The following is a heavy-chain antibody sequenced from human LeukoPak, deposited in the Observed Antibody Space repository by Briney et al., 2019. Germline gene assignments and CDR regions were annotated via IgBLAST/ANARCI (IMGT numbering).Heavy chain of an antibody. Sequence: GASVKVSCKASGYTFTSYGISWVRQAPGQGLEWMGWISAYNGNTNYAQKLQGRVTMTTDTSTSTAYMELRSLSSDETAVYYCPSPAFYVWGSYRHALDYWGQGTLVTVSS. J-gene: IGHJ4*02. CDR3: PSPAFYVWGSYRHALDY. D-gene: IGHD3-16*02. V-gene: IGHV1-18*01. CDR2: ISAYNGNT. CDR1: GYTFTSYG.